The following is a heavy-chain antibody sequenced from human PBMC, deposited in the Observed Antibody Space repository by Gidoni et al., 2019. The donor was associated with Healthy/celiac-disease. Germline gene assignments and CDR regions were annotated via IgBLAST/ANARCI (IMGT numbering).Heavy chain of an antibody. J-gene: IGHJ4*02. CDR1: GGSFSGYY. Sequence: QVQLQQWGAGLLKPSETLSLTCAVYGGSFSGYYWSWIRQPPGKGLEWIGEINHSGSTNYNPSLKSRVTISVDTSKNQFSLKLSSVTAADTAVYYCARALPYSGYRITDYFDYWGQGTLVTVSS. D-gene: IGHD5-12*01. CDR2: INHSGST. CDR3: ARALPYSGYRITDYFDY. V-gene: IGHV4-34*01.